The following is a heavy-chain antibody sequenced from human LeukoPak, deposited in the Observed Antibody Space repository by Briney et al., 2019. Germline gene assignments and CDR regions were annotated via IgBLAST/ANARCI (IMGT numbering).Heavy chain of an antibody. CDR2: INHSGST. D-gene: IGHD3-16*01. Sequence: SETLSLTCAVYGGSFSGYYWSWIRQPPGKGLEWNGEINHSGSTNYNPSLKSRVTISVGTSKNQFSLKLSSVTAADTAVYYCARGYLGNYGMDVWGQGTTVTVSS. J-gene: IGHJ6*02. V-gene: IGHV4-34*01. CDR3: ARGYLGNYGMDV. CDR1: GGSFSGYY.